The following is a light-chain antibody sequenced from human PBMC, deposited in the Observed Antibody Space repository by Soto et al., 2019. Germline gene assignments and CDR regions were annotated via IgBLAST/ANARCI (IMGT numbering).Light chain of an antibody. CDR2: EVS. CDR3: SSYTTSSTLV. CDR1: SSDVGGHNY. V-gene: IGLV2-14*01. Sequence: QSVLTQPASVSGSPGQSITISCTGTSSDVGGHNYVSWYQQHPGIAPKLMISEVSNRPSGVSNRFSGSKSGNTASLTISGLQAEDEADYYCSSYTTSSTLVFGGGTKLNRP. J-gene: IGLJ2*01.